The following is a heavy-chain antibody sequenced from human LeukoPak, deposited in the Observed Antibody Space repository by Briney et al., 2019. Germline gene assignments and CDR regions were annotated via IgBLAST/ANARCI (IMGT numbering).Heavy chain of an antibody. V-gene: IGHV1-69*13. CDR1: GGTFISYA. J-gene: IGHJ4*02. CDR2: IIPIFGTA. CDR3: ARDYGDYGIDY. Sequence: SVKVSCKASGGTFISYAISWVRQAPGQGLEWMGGIIPIFGTANYAQKFQGRVTITADESTSTAYMELSSLRSEHTAVYYRARDYGDYGIDYWGQGTLVTVSS. D-gene: IGHD4-17*01.